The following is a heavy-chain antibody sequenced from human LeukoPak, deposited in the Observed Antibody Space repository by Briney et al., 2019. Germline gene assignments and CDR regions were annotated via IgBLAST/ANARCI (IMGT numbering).Heavy chain of an antibody. CDR2: ISGSGGST. CDR3: AKTEPIRYFDWFDAFDV. CDR1: GFTFSSYA. Sequence: GGSLRLSCAASGFTFSSYAMSWVRQAPGKGLEWVSAISGSGGSTYYADSVRGRFTISRDNFNNMVFLQMNSLRAEDTAVYYCAKTEPIRYFDWFDAFDVWGQGTMVTVSS. D-gene: IGHD3-9*01. V-gene: IGHV3-23*01. J-gene: IGHJ3*01.